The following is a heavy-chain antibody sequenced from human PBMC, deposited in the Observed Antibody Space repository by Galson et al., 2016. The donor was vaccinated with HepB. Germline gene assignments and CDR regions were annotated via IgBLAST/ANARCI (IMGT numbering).Heavy chain of an antibody. CDR2: ISYDASDK. J-gene: IGHJ3*02. CDR1: AFTFNNYV. Sequence: SLRLSCAASAFTFNNYVMHWVRQPPGKGLEWVAVISYDASDKYYADSVRGRFTISRDNSKNMLYLQMNSLRPEDTAVYYCAKGAHSDFLIGSDAFDIWGQGTMVTVSS. D-gene: IGHD3-3*01. CDR3: AKGAHSDFLIGSDAFDI. V-gene: IGHV3-30*18.